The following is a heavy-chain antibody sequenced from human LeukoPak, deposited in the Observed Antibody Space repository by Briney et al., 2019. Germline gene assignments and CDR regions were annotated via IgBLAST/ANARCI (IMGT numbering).Heavy chain of an antibody. Sequence: GGSMKVSCEASGFTFSSYWMHWVRQPPGKGLVWVSRINSEGSRTSYADYVKGRFTISRDNAKNTLYLQMNSLRAEETAVYYCARAGYEVRNKEIKGDWFDPWGQGTLVTVSS. CDR2: INSEGSRT. CDR3: ARAGYEVRNKEIKGDWFDP. J-gene: IGHJ5*02. CDR1: GFTFSSYW. V-gene: IGHV3-74*01. D-gene: IGHD3-16*01.